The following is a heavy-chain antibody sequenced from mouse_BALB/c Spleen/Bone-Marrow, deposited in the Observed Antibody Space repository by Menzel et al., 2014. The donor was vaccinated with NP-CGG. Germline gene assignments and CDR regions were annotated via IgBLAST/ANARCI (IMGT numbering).Heavy chain of an antibody. Sequence: QVQLQQPGAELAKPGASVKMSCKVSGYIFTSYWMHWVKQRPGQGLEWIGYINPNTGYTEYNQRFKDKATLTADKSSSIVYMQLSSVKYDDISVYCCALMRHAWFAYWGQGTLVTVSA. CDR1: GYIFTSYW. CDR3: ALMRHAWFAY. V-gene: IGHV1-7*01. CDR2: INPNTGYT. D-gene: IGHD3-1*01. J-gene: IGHJ3*01.